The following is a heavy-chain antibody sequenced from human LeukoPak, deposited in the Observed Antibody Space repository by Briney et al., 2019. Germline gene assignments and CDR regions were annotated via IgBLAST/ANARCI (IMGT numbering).Heavy chain of an antibody. CDR2: ISGSGGST. CDR3: AKPFRGDYLPYYY. D-gene: IGHD2-21*01. Sequence: PGVSLRLSCAASGFTFSSYAMSWVRQAPGKGLEWVSAISGSGGSTYYADSVKSRFTISRDNSKNTLYLQMNSLRAEDTAVYYCAKPFRGDYLPYYYWGQGTLVTVSS. CDR1: GFTFSSYA. V-gene: IGHV3-23*01. J-gene: IGHJ4*02.